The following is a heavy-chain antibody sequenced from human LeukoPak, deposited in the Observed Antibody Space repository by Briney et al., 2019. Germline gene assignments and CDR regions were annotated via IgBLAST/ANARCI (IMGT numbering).Heavy chain of an antibody. Sequence: GGSLRLSCAASGFTFSSYWMHWVRHAPGKGLVWVSRINSDGSSTSYADSVKGRFTISRDNAKNTLYLQMNSLRAEDTAVYYCARDAGSGSYYEFDYWGQGTLVTVSS. J-gene: IGHJ4*02. CDR1: GFTFSSYW. D-gene: IGHD3-10*01. CDR2: INSDGSST. V-gene: IGHV3-74*01. CDR3: ARDAGSGSYYEFDY.